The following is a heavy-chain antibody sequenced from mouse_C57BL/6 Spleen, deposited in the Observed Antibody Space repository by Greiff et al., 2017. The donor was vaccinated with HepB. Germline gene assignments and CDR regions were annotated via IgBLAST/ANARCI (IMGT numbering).Heavy chain of an antibody. Sequence: DVQLVESGEGLVKPGGSLKLSCAASGFTFSSYAMSWVRQTPEKRLEWVAYISSGGDYIYYAHTVKGRFTISTDNARNTLYLQMSSLKSEDTAIYYCTKRRDYAMDYWGQGTSVTVSS. J-gene: IGHJ4*01. V-gene: IGHV5-9-1*02. D-gene: IGHD2-12*01. CDR1: GFTFSSYA. CDR3: TKRRDYAMDY. CDR2: ISSGGDYI.